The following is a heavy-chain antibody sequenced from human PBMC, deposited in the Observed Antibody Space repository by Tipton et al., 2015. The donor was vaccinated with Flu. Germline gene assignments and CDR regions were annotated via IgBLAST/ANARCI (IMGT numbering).Heavy chain of an antibody. CDR2: IYTNGDI. J-gene: IGHJ6*02. Sequence: TLSLTCTVSDGSFNGYFWTWIRQPAGKGLEWIGRIYTNGDIAHNPSLQSRVILSVDASKNQFSLKLRSVTAADTAVYFCARDDLVWSRGFQCNGVDVWGQGTAVTVSS. CDR3: ARDDLVWSRGFQCNGVDV. D-gene: IGHD3-3*01. CDR1: DGSFNGYF. V-gene: IGHV4-4*07.